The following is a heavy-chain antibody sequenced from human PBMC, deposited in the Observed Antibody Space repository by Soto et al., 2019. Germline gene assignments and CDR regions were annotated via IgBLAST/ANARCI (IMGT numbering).Heavy chain of an antibody. J-gene: IGHJ3*02. D-gene: IGHD6-19*01. CDR1: GFTFSDDY. Sequence: GALRLSCAASGFTFSDDYMSWRPQAPGEGLEWVSYISTSGSTIYYADSVKGRFTISRDNAKNSLYLQMNSLRAEDTAVYYCARGGAGRRSGRMGAFDIWGQGTMVTVSS. V-gene: IGHV3-11*01. CDR3: ARGGAGRRSGRMGAFDI. CDR2: ISTSGSTI.